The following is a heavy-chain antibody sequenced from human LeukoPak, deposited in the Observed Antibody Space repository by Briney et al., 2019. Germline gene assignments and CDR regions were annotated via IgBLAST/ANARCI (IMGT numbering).Heavy chain of an antibody. D-gene: IGHD6-19*01. CDR2: ISYDGSNK. Sequence: GGSLRLSCAASGFTSSSYGMHWVRQAPGKGLEWVAVISYDGSNKYYADSVKGRFTISRDNSKNTLYLQMNSLRAEDTAVYYCAKAKQWRFDYWGQGTLVTVSS. CDR3: AKAKQWRFDY. J-gene: IGHJ4*02. V-gene: IGHV3-30*18. CDR1: GFTSSSYG.